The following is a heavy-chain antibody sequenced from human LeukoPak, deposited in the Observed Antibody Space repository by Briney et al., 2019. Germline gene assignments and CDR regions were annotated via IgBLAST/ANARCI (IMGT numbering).Heavy chain of an antibody. CDR2: ISGSGGST. CDR1: GFTFSSYA. D-gene: IGHD3-10*01. V-gene: IGHV3-23*01. CDR3: AREWRWGVRGVYAFDI. J-gene: IGHJ3*02. Sequence: GGSLRLSCAASGFTFSSYAMSWVRQAPGKGLEWVSAISGSGGSTYYADSVKGRFTISRDNSKNTLYLQMNSLRAEDTAVYYCAREWRWGVRGVYAFDIWGQGTMVTVSS.